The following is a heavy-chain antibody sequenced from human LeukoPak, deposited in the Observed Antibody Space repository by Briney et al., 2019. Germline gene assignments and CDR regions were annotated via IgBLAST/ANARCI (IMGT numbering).Heavy chain of an antibody. CDR2: ISGSGGST. CDR3: AKGGSPSCYSSSDY. V-gene: IGHV3-23*01. D-gene: IGHD2-2*02. Sequence: GGSLRLSCAASGFTFSSYAMSWVRQAPGKGLEWVSVISGSGGSTYYADSVKGRFTISRDNSKSTVYMQMNSLRAEDTALYYCAKGGSPSCYSSSDYWGQGTLVTVSS. CDR1: GFTFSSYA. J-gene: IGHJ4*02.